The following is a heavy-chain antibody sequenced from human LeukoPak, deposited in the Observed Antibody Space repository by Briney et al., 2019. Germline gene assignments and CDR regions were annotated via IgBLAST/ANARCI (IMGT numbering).Heavy chain of an antibody. J-gene: IGHJ4*02. D-gene: IGHD3-22*01. V-gene: IGHV4-34*01. CDR1: GGSISSYY. Sequence: SETLSLTCTVSGGSISSYYWSWIRQPPGKGLEWIGEINHSGSTNYNPSLKSRVTISVDTSKNQFSLKLSSVTAADTAVYYCARRTDVVRGGYDSSGYLVDYWGQGTLVTVSS. CDR3: ARRTDVVRGGYDSSGYLVDY. CDR2: INHSGST.